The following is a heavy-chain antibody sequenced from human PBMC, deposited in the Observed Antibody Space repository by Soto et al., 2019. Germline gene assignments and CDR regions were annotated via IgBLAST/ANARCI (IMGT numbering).Heavy chain of an antibody. CDR3: ARDCSGGSCYFRANYYYYGMDV. CDR1: GGTFSSYA. Sequence: WASVKVSCKASGGTFSSYAISWVRQAPGQGLEWMGGIIPIFGTANYAQKFQGRVTITADKSTSTAYMELSSLRSEDTAVYYCARDCSGGSCYFRANYYYYGMDVWGQGTTVTVSS. V-gene: IGHV1-69*06. CDR2: IIPIFGTA. D-gene: IGHD2-15*01. J-gene: IGHJ6*02.